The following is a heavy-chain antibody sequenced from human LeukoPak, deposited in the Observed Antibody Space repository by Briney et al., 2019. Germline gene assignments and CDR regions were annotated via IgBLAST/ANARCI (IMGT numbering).Heavy chain of an antibody. D-gene: IGHD6-19*01. CDR2: ISSSSYI. Sequence: GGSLRLSCAASGFTFSSYSMNWVRQAPGKGLEWVSSISSSSYIYYADSVKGRFTISRDNAKNSLYLQMNSLRAEDTAVYYCAREGVAVASPGDYWGQGTLVTVSS. J-gene: IGHJ4*02. V-gene: IGHV3-21*01. CDR1: GFTFSSYS. CDR3: AREGVAVASPGDY.